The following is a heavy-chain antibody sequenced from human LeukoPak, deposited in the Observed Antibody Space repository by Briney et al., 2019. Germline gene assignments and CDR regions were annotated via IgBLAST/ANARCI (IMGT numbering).Heavy chain of an antibody. CDR1: GGSISSSSYY. V-gene: IGHV4-39*07. J-gene: IGHJ6*03. D-gene: IGHD3-22*01. CDR2: IYYSGST. Sequence: SETLSLTCTVSGGSISSSSYYWGWIRQPPGKGLEWTERIYYSGSTYYTPSLKSRVTISVDTSKNQFSLKLSSVTAADTAVYYCARDRAYYDSSGYYYYYYYMDVWGKGTTVTVSS. CDR3: ARDRAYYDSSGYYYYYYYMDV.